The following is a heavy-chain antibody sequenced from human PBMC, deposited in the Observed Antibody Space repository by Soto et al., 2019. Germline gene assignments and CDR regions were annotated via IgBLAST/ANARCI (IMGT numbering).Heavy chain of an antibody. CDR2: ISGSGGST. CDR1: GFTFSSYA. V-gene: IGHV3-23*01. Sequence: RGSLRLSCAASGFTFSSYAMSWVRQAPGKGLEWVSAISGSGGSTYYADSVKGRFTISRDNSKNTLYLQMNSLRAEDTAVYYCAKGDYYDSIPSSFGFDYWGQGTMVTVSS. CDR3: AKGDYYDSIPSSFGFDY. D-gene: IGHD3-22*01. J-gene: IGHJ4*02.